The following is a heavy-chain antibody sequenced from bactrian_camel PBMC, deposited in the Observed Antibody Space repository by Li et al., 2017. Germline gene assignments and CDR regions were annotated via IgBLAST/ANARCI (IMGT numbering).Heavy chain of an antibody. CDR1: GYPSSRHC. V-gene: IGHV3S31*01. CDR3: AAGTRIIVGDYCDGITD. CDR2: IRRNGDA. Sequence: DVQLVESGGGSVQAGGSLRLSCAHSGYPSSRHCMGWFRQAPGKAREGIAGIRRNGDAYYADSVKGRFTISRDNAKNIIYLQMSSLTPDDTAMYYCAAGTRIIVGDYCDGITDWRQGTQVTVS. D-gene: IGHD3*01. J-gene: IGHJ4*01.